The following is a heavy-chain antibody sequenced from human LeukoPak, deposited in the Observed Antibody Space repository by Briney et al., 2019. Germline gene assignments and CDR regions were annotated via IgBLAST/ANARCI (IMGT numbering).Heavy chain of an antibody. V-gene: IGHV3-48*02. CDR2: IGTSSSTI. D-gene: IGHD4-23*01. J-gene: IGHJ4*02. CDR3: SRHDCGVNSGDY. CDR1: GFAFSSYG. Sequence: PGGSLRLSCAASGFAFSSYGMNWFGQAPGKGLEWVSYIGTSSSTIYYADSVKGRFTISRDNAKNSLYLQMNSLRDEDTAVYYCSRHDCGVNSGDYWGQGTLVTVSS.